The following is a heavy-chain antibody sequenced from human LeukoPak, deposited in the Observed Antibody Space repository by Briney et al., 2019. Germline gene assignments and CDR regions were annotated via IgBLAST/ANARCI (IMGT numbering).Heavy chain of an antibody. CDR3: ARVVGYCSSTSCWGENWFDP. V-gene: IGHV3-11*04. D-gene: IGHD2-2*01. J-gene: IGHJ5*02. CDR1: GFTFSDYY. CDR2: ISSSGSTI. Sequence: PGGSLRLSCAASGFTFSDYYMSWIRQAPGKGLEWVSYISSSGSTIYYADSVKGRFTISRDNAKNSPYLQMNSLRAEDTAVYYCARVVGYCSSTSCWGENWFDPWGQGTLVTAS.